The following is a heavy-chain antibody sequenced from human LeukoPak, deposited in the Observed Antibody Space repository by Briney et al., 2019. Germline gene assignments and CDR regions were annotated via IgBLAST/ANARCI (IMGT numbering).Heavy chain of an antibody. Sequence: ASVKVSCKASGYTFTGSYIHWVRQAPGQGLEWMGWINPDSGVTKYAQNFQGRVTMTRDTSISKASMEMRSLKSDDTAVYYCARDFGSSSAWYEFDYWGQGTLVTVSS. CDR1: GYTFTGSY. D-gene: IGHD6-19*01. CDR2: INPDSGVT. V-gene: IGHV1-2*02. CDR3: ARDFGSSSAWYEFDY. J-gene: IGHJ4*02.